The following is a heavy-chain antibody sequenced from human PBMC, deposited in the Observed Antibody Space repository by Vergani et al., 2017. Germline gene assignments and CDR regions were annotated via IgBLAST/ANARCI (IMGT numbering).Heavy chain of an antibody. CDR3: ARAKHSYDFWSSYYYYYMDV. CDR1: GGSISSSSYY. D-gene: IGHD3-3*01. Sequence: QLQLQESGPGLVKPSETLSLTCTVSGGSISSSSYYWGWIRQPPGKGLEWIGSIYYSGSTYYNPSLKSRVTISVDTSKNQFSLKLSSVTAADTAVYYCARAKHSYDFWSSYYYYYMDVWGKGTTVTVSS. J-gene: IGHJ6*03. V-gene: IGHV4-39*01. CDR2: IYYSGST.